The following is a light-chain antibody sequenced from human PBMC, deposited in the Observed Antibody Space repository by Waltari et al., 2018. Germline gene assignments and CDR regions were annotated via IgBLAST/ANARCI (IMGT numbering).Light chain of an antibody. Sequence: SYGLTQPPSVSVSPGQTARTNCSGDVWTKEDGIWYQQKPGRAPVVVIFKATERPPGIPERFSGSGSGTTVTLTITGVQAEDEADYYCQSTDTIGTTVVFGGGTRLIAL. V-gene: IGLV3-25*03. CDR3: QSTDTIGTTVV. CDR1: VWTKED. J-gene: IGLJ2*01. CDR2: KAT.